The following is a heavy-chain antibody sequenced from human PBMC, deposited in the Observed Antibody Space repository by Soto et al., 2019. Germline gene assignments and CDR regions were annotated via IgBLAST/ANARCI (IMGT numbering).Heavy chain of an antibody. V-gene: IGHV3-74*01. CDR2: VNSDGSYT. Sequence: GGSLRLSCAASGFTFNSYWIRWVRQAPGKGLVWVSRVNSDGSYTDYADSVKGRFTISRDNAKNTSSLQMDNLRVDDTALYYCARVESLILIWGQGTLVTVSS. J-gene: IGHJ4*02. CDR1: GFTFNSYW. D-gene: IGHD2-21*01. CDR3: ARVESLILI.